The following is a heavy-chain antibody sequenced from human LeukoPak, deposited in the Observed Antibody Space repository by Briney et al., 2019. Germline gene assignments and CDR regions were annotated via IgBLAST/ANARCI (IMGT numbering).Heavy chain of an antibody. J-gene: IGHJ3*02. CDR2: IYYSGNT. D-gene: IGHD3-16*01. CDR1: GASISSYY. CDR3: ARFRNFVSDI. V-gene: IGHV4-59*12. Sequence: PSETLSLTCTVSGASISSYYWNWILQPPRKGLEWIGYIYYSGNTNYNPSLKSRVTMSVHTSKNQFSLKVTSVTAADTAVYYCARFRNFVSDIWGQGTMVTVSS.